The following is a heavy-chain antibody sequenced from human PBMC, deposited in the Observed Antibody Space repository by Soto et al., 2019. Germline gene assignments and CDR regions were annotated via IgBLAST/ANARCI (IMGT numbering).Heavy chain of an antibody. CDR3: ARDSSSWFGIFDY. D-gene: IGHD6-13*01. CDR2: IYHSGST. CDR1: GGSISSSNW. Sequence: SETLSLTCAVSGGSISSSNWWSWVRRPPGKGLEWIGEIYHSGSTNYNPSLKSRVTISVDKSKNQFSLKLSSVTAADTAVYYCARDSSSWFGIFDYWGQGTLVTVSS. J-gene: IGHJ4*02. V-gene: IGHV4-4*02.